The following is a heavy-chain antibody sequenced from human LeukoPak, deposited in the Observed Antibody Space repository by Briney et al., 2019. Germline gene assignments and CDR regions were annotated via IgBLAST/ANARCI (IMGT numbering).Heavy chain of an antibody. V-gene: IGHV3-48*03. CDR1: GFTFSSYE. CDR3: AREGRWLQLAFDY. D-gene: IGHD5-24*01. Sequence: PGGSLRLSCAASGFTFSSYEMNWVRQAPGKGLERVSYISSSGSTIYYADSVKGRFTISRDNAKNSLYLQMNSLRAEDTAVYYCAREGRWLQLAFDYWGQGTLVTVSS. CDR2: ISSSGSTI. J-gene: IGHJ4*02.